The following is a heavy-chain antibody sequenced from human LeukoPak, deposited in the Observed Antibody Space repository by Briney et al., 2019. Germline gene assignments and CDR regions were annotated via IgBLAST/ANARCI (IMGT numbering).Heavy chain of an antibody. V-gene: IGHV1-69*01. CDR1: GGTFSSYA. CDR2: IIPIFGTA. CDR3: ARDSTTYYDFWSGYYPNVYYYYYGMDV. J-gene: IGHJ6*02. Sequence: GASVKVSCKASGGTFSSYAISWVRPAPGQGLEWMGGIIPIFGTANYAQKFQGRVTITADESTSTAYMELSSLRSEDTAVYYCARDSTTYYDFWSGYYPNVYYYYYGMDVWGQGTTVTVSS. D-gene: IGHD3-3*01.